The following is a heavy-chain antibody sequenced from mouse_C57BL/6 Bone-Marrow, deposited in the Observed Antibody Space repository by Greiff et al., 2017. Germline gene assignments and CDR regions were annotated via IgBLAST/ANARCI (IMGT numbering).Heavy chain of an antibody. Sequence: VQLQQSGAELVKPGASVKLSCTASGFNIKDYYMHWVKQRTEQGLEWIGRIDPGDGETKYAPKFQGKATLTADTSSNTAYLQRSSLTSEDTAVYYCAVYSYYYFDCCGKGTTLTVSS. CDR1: GFNIKDYY. J-gene: IGHJ2*01. CDR3: AVYSYYYFDC. V-gene: IGHV14-2*01. D-gene: IGHD2-12*01. CDR2: IDPGDGET.